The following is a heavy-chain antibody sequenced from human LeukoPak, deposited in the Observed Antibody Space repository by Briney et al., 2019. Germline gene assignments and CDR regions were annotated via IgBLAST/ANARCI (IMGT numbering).Heavy chain of an antibody. CDR1: GGSISSYY. CDR2: IYYSGST. Sequence: SETLSLPCTVSGGSISSYYWSWIRQPPGKGLEWIGYIYYSGSTNYNPSLKSRVTISVDTSKNQFSLKLSSVTAADTAVYYCARVLYYDFWSSPYYFDYWGQGTLVTVSS. D-gene: IGHD3-3*01. CDR3: ARVLYYDFWSSPYYFDY. J-gene: IGHJ4*02. V-gene: IGHV4-59*01.